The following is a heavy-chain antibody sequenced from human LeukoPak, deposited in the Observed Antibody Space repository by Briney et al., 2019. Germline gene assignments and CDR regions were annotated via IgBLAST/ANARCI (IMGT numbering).Heavy chain of an antibody. V-gene: IGHV4-4*02. Sequence: PSETLSLTCAVSGGSISSSNRWSWVRQPPGKGLEWIGEIYHTGSTNYNPSLKSRVTISVDKSKNQFSLKLSSVTAADTAVYYCARDNSGYYYYGMDVWGQGTTVTVSS. D-gene: IGHD1-26*01. CDR2: IYHTGST. CDR3: ARDNSGYYYYGMDV. CDR1: GGSISSSNR. J-gene: IGHJ6*02.